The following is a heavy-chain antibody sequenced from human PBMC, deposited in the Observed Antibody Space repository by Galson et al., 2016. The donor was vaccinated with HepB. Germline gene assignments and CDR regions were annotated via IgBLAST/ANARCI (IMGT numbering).Heavy chain of an antibody. D-gene: IGHD6-19*01. J-gene: IGHJ5*01. CDR2: ISAGGGSE. CDR1: QLSISSSA. V-gene: IGHV3-23*01. Sequence: SLRLSCAVSQLSISSSAMSWVRQAPGKGLEWVSSISAGGGSEYTDSVKGRFTTSRDISKNTLYLQMSSLRAEDTAVYYCARCSVYSSGWCNSFDSWGQGTLVTVSS. CDR3: ARCSVYSSGWCNSFDS.